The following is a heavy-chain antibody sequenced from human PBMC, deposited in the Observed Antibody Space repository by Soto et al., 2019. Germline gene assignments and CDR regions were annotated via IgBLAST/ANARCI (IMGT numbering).Heavy chain of an antibody. V-gene: IGHV1-18*01. Sequence: QVQLVQSGAEVKKPGASVKVSCKASGYTFTTYAISWVRQAPGHGLEWMGRISTYNGNTKYAQKLKVRVTITTATSESTAHRELRSLISDDTDVYYYARDPHYSTSSQVFDSWGQGNLVTVSS. CDR3: ARDPHYSTSSQVFDS. D-gene: IGHD6-6*01. J-gene: IGHJ4*02. CDR2: ISTYNGNT. CDR1: GYTFTTYA.